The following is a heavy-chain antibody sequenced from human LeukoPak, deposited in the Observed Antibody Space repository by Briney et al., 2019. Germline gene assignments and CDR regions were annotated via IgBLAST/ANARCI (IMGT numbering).Heavy chain of an antibody. J-gene: IGHJ6*03. CDR1: GFTVSSNY. Sequence: PGGSLRLSCAASGFTVSSNYMSWVRQAPGKGLEWVSVIYSGGSTYYADSVKGRFTISRDNSKNTLYLQMSSLRAEDTAVYYCARERPGMDYMDAWGKGTTVTVSS. V-gene: IGHV3-53*01. CDR3: ARERPGMDYMDA. CDR2: IYSGGST.